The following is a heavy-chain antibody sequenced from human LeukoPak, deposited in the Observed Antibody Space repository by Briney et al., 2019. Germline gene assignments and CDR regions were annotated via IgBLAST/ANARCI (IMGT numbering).Heavy chain of an antibody. D-gene: IGHD3-16*01. V-gene: IGHV3-23*01. Sequence: GGSLRLACAASGFTFSSYAMSWVRQAPGKGLEWVSAISGSGGSTYYADSVKGRFTISRDNSKNTLYLQMSSLRAEDTAVYYCAKVAGGGRGRFCYYYYMDVWGKGTTVTVSS. J-gene: IGHJ6*03. CDR3: AKVAGGGRGRFCYYYYMDV. CDR1: GFTFSSYA. CDR2: ISGSGGST.